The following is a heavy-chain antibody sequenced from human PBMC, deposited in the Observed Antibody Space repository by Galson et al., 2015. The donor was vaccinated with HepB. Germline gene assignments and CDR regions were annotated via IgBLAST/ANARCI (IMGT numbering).Heavy chain of an antibody. CDR2: ISSSSSYV. CDR1: GFTFSSYS. J-gene: IGHJ4*02. D-gene: IGHD4-17*01. Sequence: SQRLSCAASGFTFSSYSMNWVRQAPGKGLEWVSSISSSSSYVYYADSVKGRFTISRDNAKNSLYLQMNSLRAEDTAVYYCARRNKYSDYGDYPYYFDYWGQGTLVTVSS. V-gene: IGHV3-21*01. CDR3: ARRNKYSDYGDYPYYFDY.